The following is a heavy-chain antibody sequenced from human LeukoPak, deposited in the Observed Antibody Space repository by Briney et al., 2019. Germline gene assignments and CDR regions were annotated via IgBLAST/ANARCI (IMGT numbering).Heavy chain of an antibody. CDR3: ARDRPVGYSSGLQNNWFDP. J-gene: IGHJ5*02. CDR2: ISSSGSTI. Sequence: GGSLRLSCAASGFTFSDYYMSWIRQAPGKGLEWVSYISSSGSTIYYADSVKGRFTISRDNAKNSLYLQMNSLRAEDTAVYYCARDRPVGYSSGLQNNWFDPWGQGTLVTVSS. D-gene: IGHD6-19*01. CDR1: GFTFSDYY. V-gene: IGHV3-11*04.